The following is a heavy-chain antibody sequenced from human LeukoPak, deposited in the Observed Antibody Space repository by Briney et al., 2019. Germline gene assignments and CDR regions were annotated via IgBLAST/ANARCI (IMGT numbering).Heavy chain of an antibody. J-gene: IGHJ3*02. CDR1: GFTFSSYA. CDR3: AKGQRSRYAFDI. D-gene: IGHD1-26*01. V-gene: IGHV3-23*01. Sequence: GGSLRLSCAASGFTFSSYAMSWVRQAPGKGLEWVSAISGSGGSTYYADSVKGRFTISRDNSKNTLYLQMDSLRAEDTAVYYCAKGQRSRYAFDIWGQGTMVTVSS. CDR2: ISGSGGST.